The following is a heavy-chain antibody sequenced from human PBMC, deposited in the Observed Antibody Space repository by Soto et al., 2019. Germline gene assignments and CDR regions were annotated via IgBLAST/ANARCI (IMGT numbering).Heavy chain of an antibody. J-gene: IGHJ4*02. CDR2: INHSGST. D-gene: IGHD3-3*01. CDR1: GGSFSGYY. V-gene: IGHV4-34*01. CDR3: ARGRRIFGVVIKGSYYFDY. Sequence: DTLSGTCACYGGSFSGYYLSLILQPPGKGLEWIGEINHSGSTNYNPSLKSRVTISVDTSKNQFSLKLSSVTAADTAVYYCARGRRIFGVVIKGSYYFDYWGQGTLVTVSS.